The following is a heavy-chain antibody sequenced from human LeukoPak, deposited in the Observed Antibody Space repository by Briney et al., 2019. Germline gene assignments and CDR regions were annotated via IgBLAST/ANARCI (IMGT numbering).Heavy chain of an antibody. J-gene: IGHJ4*02. V-gene: IGHV3-74*01. Sequence: GGSLRLSCAASGFTFSSYWIHWVRQAPGKGLVWVSRINSDGSSTSYADSVKGRFTISRDNAKNTLYLQTNSLRAEDTAVYYCARGYCSGGSCYGSPGKRWGQGTLVTVSS. CDR3: ARGYCSGGSCYGSPGKR. CDR2: INSDGSST. D-gene: IGHD2-15*01. CDR1: GFTFSSYW.